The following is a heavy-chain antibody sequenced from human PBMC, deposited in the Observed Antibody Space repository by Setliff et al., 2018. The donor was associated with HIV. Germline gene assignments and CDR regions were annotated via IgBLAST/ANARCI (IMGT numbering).Heavy chain of an antibody. V-gene: IGHV7-4-1*02. CDR2: INTDTGNP. CDR1: GYTFTNYA. J-gene: IGHJ4*02. Sequence: ASVKVSCKASGYTFTNYAINWVRQAPGQGLEWMGWINTDTGNPTYAQGFTGRFVFSLDTSVSTAYLQISSLKAEDTAVYHCARDFGRFGELYSDYWGQGTLVTVSS. D-gene: IGHD3-10*01. CDR3: ARDFGRFGELYSDY.